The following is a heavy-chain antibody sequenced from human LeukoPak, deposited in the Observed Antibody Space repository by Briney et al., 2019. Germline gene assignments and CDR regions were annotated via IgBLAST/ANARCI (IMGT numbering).Heavy chain of an antibody. V-gene: IGHV3-23*01. CDR1: GFTFSRSA. CDR3: AKDGLYYDGSEHVYYFDS. CDR2: IIYSGGAT. D-gene: IGHD3-22*01. Sequence: PGRPLRLSCAASGFTFSRSAMTWVRQGPGTGLEFVASIIYSGGATYYADSVKGRFTISRDNSKNTLYLQMNSLRAEDTALYYCAKDGLYYDGSEHVYYFDSWGQGTLVTVSS. J-gene: IGHJ4*02.